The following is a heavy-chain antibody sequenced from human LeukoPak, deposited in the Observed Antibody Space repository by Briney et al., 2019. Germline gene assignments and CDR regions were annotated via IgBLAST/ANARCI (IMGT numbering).Heavy chain of an antibody. D-gene: IGHD3-3*01. CDR3: ARGEARGDFWSGYHSLPAANYMDV. CDR2: IIPIFGTA. J-gene: IGHJ6*03. CDR1: GGTFSSYA. Sequence: ASVKVSCKASGGTFSSYAISWVRQAPGQRLEWMGGIIPIFGTANYAQKFQGRVTITADESTSTAYMELSSLRSEDTAVYYCARGEARGDFWSGYHSLPAANYMDVWGKGTTVTVSS. V-gene: IGHV1-69*13.